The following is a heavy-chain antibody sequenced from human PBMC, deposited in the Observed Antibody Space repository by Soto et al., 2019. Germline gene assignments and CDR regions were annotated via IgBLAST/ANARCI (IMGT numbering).Heavy chain of an antibody. J-gene: IGHJ4*02. V-gene: IGHV3-23*01. CDR3: AKESFCGGGTCYPDY. CDR1: GFTFSTYA. Sequence: GGSLRLSCASSGFTFSTYALNWVRQAPGKGLEWVSGISGSGGTTYYAGSVKGQFTISRDNSKNTLYLQINGLRAEDTAVYYYAKESFCGGGTCYPDYWGQGTLVTVSS. CDR2: ISGSGGTT. D-gene: IGHD2-15*01.